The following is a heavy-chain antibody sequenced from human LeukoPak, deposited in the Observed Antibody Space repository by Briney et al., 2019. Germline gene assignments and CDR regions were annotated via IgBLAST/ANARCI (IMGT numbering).Heavy chain of an antibody. D-gene: IGHD1-7*01. CDR1: GGSFSGYY. V-gene: IGHV4-34*01. Sequence: SETLSLTCAVYGGSFSGYYWSWIRQPPGKRLEWIGEINHSGCTNYNPSLKSRVTISVDTSKNQFSLKLSSVTAADTAVYYCARGGRLGLPTYWGQGTLVTVSS. CDR3: ARGGRLGLPTY. CDR2: INHSGCT. J-gene: IGHJ4*02.